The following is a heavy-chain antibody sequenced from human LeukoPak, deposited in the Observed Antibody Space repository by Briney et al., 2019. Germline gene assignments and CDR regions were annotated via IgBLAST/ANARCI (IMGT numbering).Heavy chain of an antibody. J-gene: IGHJ1*01. CDR2: IKSKTDRGTT. CDR3: TTERTTVTWYFQY. Sequence: GGSLRLSCAASGFTFSNAWMSWVRQAPGKGLEWVGRIKSKTDRGTTDYAAPVKGRFTISRDDSKNTLYLQMNSLKTEDTAVYYCTTERTTVTWYFQYWGQGTLVTVSS. V-gene: IGHV3-15*01. D-gene: IGHD4-17*01. CDR1: GFTFSNAW.